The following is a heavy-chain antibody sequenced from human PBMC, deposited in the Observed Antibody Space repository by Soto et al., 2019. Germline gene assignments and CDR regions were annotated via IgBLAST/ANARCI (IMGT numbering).Heavy chain of an antibody. D-gene: IGHD3-3*01. Sequence: EVQLLESGGGLVQPGGSLRLSCAASGFTFSSYAMSWVRQAPGKGLEWVSAISGSGGSTYYADSVKGRFTISRDNSKNTLYLQMNSLRAEDTAVYYCAKGRYYDFWSGSLSLGDNWFDPWGQGTLVTVSS. CDR1: GFTFSSYA. CDR2: ISGSGGST. CDR3: AKGRYYDFWSGSLSLGDNWFDP. V-gene: IGHV3-23*01. J-gene: IGHJ5*02.